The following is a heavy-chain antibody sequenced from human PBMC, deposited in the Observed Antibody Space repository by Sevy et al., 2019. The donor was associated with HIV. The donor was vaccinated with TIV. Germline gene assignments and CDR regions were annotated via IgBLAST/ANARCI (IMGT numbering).Heavy chain of an antibody. CDR1: GYTFTGYY. Sequence: ASVKVSCKASGYTFTGYYMHWVRQAPGQGLEWMGWINPNSGGTNYAQKFQGRVTMTRDTSISTAYMVLSRLRSDDTAVYYCARDSFSSGYLYYFDYWGQGTLVTVSS. D-gene: IGHD3-22*01. V-gene: IGHV1-2*02. J-gene: IGHJ4*02. CDR2: INPNSGGT. CDR3: ARDSFSSGYLYYFDY.